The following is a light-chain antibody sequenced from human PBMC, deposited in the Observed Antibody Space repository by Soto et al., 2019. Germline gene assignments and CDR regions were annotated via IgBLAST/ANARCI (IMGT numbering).Light chain of an antibody. V-gene: IGLV2-23*01. CDR1: SSDVGSYNL. CDR2: EAT. CDR3: CSYAGSSTYV. Sequence: QSALTQPASVSGSPGQTITISCTGTSSDVGSYNLVSWYQQHPGKAPKLMIYEATKLPSGVSNRFSGSKSGNTASLTISGLQAEDEADYHCCSYAGSSTYVFGTGTKLTVL. J-gene: IGLJ1*01.